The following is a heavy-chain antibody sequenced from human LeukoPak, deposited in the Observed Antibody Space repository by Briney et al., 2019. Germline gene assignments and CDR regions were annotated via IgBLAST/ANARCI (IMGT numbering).Heavy chain of an antibody. CDR3: VRDAPQSQFDY. CDR1: GFTVGHHY. V-gene: IGHV3-74*03. Sequence: PGGSLRLSCAASGFTVGHHYMHWVRQSPGQGLVWVSYVNTDGTTTTYADSVKGRFASSRDNAKNIVYLQMSSLRAEDTAVYYCVRDAPQSQFDYWGRGALVTVSS. J-gene: IGHJ4*02. CDR2: VNTDGTTT. D-gene: IGHD4-11*01.